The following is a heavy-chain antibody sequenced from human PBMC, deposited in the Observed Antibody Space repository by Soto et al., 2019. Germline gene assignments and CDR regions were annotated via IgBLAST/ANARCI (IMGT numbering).Heavy chain of an antibody. J-gene: IGHJ4*02. D-gene: IGHD1-1*01. V-gene: IGHV1-18*01. CDR1: GYAFTTYG. Sequence: QVHLVQSGAEVKKPGASVKVSCKGSGYAFTTYGITWVRQPPGQGLEWMGWISAHNGNTNYAQKLQGRVTVTRDTSTSTAYMELRGLRSDVTAVYYCARGRYGDYWGQGALVTVSS. CDR2: ISAHNGNT. CDR3: ARGRYGDY.